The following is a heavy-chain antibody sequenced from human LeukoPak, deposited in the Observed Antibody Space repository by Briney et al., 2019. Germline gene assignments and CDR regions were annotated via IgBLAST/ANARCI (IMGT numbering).Heavy chain of an antibody. CDR3: AGLLDIAAVTDVFDI. CDR2: ISSSGSTI. CDR1: GFTFSDYY. V-gene: IGHV3-11*04. J-gene: IGHJ3*02. D-gene: IGHD6-13*01. Sequence: GSLRLSCAASGFTFSDYYMSWIRQAPGKGLEWVSYISSSGSTIYYADSVKGRFTISRDNAKNSLYLQMNSLRAEDTAVYYCAGLLDIAAVTDVFDIGGKGKMVTVSS.